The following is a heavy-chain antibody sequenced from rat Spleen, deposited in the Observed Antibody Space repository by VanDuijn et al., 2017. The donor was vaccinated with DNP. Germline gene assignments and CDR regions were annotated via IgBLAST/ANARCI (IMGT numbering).Heavy chain of an antibody. D-gene: IGHD5-1*01. J-gene: IGHJ2*01. Sequence: EVQLVESGGGLVQPGRSLKLSCVASGFTFSDYYMAWVRQAPTKGPEVVAYISYAGGSTYYGDSVKGRFTSSRDNAKSTLYLQMNSLRSEDMATYFCARWEGYYFDYWGQGVMVTVSS. V-gene: IGHV5-22*01. CDR1: GFTFSDYY. CDR2: ISYAGGST. CDR3: ARWEGYYFDY.